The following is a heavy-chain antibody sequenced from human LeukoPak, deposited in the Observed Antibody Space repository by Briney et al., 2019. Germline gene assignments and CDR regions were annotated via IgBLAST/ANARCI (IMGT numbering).Heavy chain of an antibody. J-gene: IGHJ4*02. Sequence: PGGSLRLSCAASGFTFSTYSMNWVRQAPGKGLEWVSYISSSSIPTYYADSVNGRFTISGDNAKNSLYLQMNSLRVEDTAVYYCARDWYGDDGYWGQGTLVTVSS. CDR1: GFTFSTYS. CDR3: ARDWYGDDGY. V-gene: IGHV3-48*01. D-gene: IGHD4-17*01. CDR2: ISSSSIPT.